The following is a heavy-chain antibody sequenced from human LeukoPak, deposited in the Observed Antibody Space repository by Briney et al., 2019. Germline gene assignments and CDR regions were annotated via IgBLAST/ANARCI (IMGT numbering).Heavy chain of an antibody. Sequence: RASVKVSCKASGYTFTSYGISWVRQAPGQGLEWMGIINPSGGSTSYAQKFQGRVTMTRDMSTSTVYMELSSLRSEDTAVYYCARGYEIWSGYSPMDVWGKGTTVTVSS. V-gene: IGHV1-46*01. CDR2: INPSGGST. CDR1: GYTFTSYG. CDR3: ARGYEIWSGYSPMDV. J-gene: IGHJ6*03. D-gene: IGHD3-3*01.